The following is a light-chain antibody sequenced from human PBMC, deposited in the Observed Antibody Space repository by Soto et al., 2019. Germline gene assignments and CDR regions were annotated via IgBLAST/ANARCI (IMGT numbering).Light chain of an antibody. V-gene: IGKV3-15*01. CDR2: DAS. CDR3: QQYNAWPPWT. J-gene: IGKJ1*01. Sequence: EIVMTQSPVTLSVSPGERATLSCRASQSVSSKLAWYQQRPGQAPRLLIYDASTRATGIPARFSGSGSGTEFTLIISSLQSEDFAVYYCQQYNAWPPWTFGQGTKVEIK. CDR1: QSVSSK.